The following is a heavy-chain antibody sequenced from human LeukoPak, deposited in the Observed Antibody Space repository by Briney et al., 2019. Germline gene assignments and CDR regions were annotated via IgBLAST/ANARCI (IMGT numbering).Heavy chain of an antibody. CDR1: GNNFINYW. D-gene: IGHD3-10*01. CDR3: ARPTVVRGVAYYNYGMDV. CDR2: IDPSDSHT. V-gene: IGHV5-10-1*01. J-gene: IGHJ6*02. Sequence: GESLKISCKGSGNNFINYWIIWVRQIPGKGLEWMGRIDPSDSHTNYNPSFQGHVTISVDKSISTAYLQWTSLKASDTAMYYCARPTVVRGVAYYNYGMDVWGQGTTVTVSS.